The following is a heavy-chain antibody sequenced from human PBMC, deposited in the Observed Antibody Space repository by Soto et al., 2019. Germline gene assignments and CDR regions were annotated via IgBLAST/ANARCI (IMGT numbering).Heavy chain of an antibody. D-gene: IGHD3-10*01. Sequence: ASVKVSCKASGYTFTSYGISWVRQAPGQGLEWMGWISAYNGNTNYAQKLQGRVTMTTDTSTSTAYMELRSLRSDDTAVYYCARVESEGLYYYGSGSYDYWGQGTLVTVSS. V-gene: IGHV1-18*01. J-gene: IGHJ4*02. CDR3: ARVESEGLYYYGSGSYDY. CDR1: GYTFTSYG. CDR2: ISAYNGNT.